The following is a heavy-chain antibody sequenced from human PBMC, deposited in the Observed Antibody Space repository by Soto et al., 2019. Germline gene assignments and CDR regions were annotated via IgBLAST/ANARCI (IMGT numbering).Heavy chain of an antibody. CDR1: GLTFSSYW. V-gene: IGHV3-7*04. J-gene: IGHJ4*02. CDR2: INPDGSEK. Sequence: EVQLVESGGGLVQPGGSLRLSCAVSGLTFSSYWMSGVRQAPGKGLEWVAKINPDGSEKFYVDSVKGRFTISRDNAKNSLYLQMNILRAEDMAVYYCARGRPLPRWGKGTLVTVSS. CDR3: ARGRPLPR.